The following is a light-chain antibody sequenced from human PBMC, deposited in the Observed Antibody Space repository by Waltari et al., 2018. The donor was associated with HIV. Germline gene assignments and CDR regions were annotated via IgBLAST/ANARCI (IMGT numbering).Light chain of an antibody. CDR3: QQFYRTPYT. CDR1: QTIFYSSNNKNY. J-gene: IGKJ2*01. Sequence: DIVMTQSPDSLAVYLGARATINCNSSQTIFYSSNNKNYLAWYQQKPGQSPKLLISWASTREFGVPDRFSGSGSGTDFTLTISSLQAEDVAVYYCQQFYRTPYTFGQGTRLEFK. CDR2: WAS. V-gene: IGKV4-1*01.